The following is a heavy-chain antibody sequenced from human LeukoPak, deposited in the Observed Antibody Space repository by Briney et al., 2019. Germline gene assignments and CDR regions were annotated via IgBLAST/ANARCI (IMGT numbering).Heavy chain of an antibody. D-gene: IGHD6-19*01. Sequence: PGGSLRLSCAASGFTFSSYAMHWVRQAPGKGLEWVAVISYDGSNKYYADSVKGRFTISRDNSKNTLYLQMNSLRAEDTAVYYCARWGAVAGSSRAPTVNYYFDYWGQGTLVTVSS. J-gene: IGHJ4*02. CDR2: ISYDGSNK. CDR1: GFTFSSYA. V-gene: IGHV3-30-3*01. CDR3: ARWGAVAGSSRAPTVNYYFDY.